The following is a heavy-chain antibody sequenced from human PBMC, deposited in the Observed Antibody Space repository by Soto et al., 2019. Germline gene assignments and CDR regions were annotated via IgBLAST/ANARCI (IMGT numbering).Heavy chain of an antibody. CDR3: ARGISAHPGKD. V-gene: IGHV3-7*05. D-gene: IGHD6-13*01. J-gene: IGHJ4*02. CDR1: GFIFSSYW. Sequence: EVQLVASGAGLVQPGGSLRLSCAASGFIFSSYWMTWGSQAPGKGLEWVANIKQDGSEKYYLDSVKGRFTISRDNAKNSLYLQMNGLRPEDTAVYYCARGISAHPGKDWGQGTLVSVSS. CDR2: IKQDGSEK.